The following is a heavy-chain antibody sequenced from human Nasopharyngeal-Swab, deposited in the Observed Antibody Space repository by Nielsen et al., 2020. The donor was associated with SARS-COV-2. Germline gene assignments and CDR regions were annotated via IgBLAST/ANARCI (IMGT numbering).Heavy chain of an antibody. CDR1: CYTFTDYG. J-gene: IGHJ3*02. V-gene: IGHV1-18*01. D-gene: IGHD2-15*01. CDR3: ARERRGGYHDAFDI. CDR2: LSAYNGNT. Sequence: ASVKVSCKASCYTFTDYGISWVRQAPGQGLEWMGWLSAYNGNTNYAQRVQGRVTMTTDTSASTAYMELRSLRSDDTAVYYCARERRGGYHDAFDIWGKGTMVTVSS.